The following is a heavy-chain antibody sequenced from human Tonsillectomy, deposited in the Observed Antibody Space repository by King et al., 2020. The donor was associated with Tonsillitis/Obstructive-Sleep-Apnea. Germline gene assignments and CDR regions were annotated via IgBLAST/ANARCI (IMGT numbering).Heavy chain of an antibody. V-gene: IGHV4-31*03. CDR1: GGSISSGGYY. CDR3: ARGVVAATNWFDP. D-gene: IGHD2-15*01. J-gene: IGHJ5*02. CDR2: IYYSGCY. Sequence: VQLQESGPGLVKPSQTLSLTCTVSGGSISSGGYYWSWIRQHPGKGLDWIGYIYYSGCYYYNPSLKSRVTISVDTSKNQFSLKLSSVTAADTAVYYCARGVVAATNWFDPWGQGTLVTVSS.